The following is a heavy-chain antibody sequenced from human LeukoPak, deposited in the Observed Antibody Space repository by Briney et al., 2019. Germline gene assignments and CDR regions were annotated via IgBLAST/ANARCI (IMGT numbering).Heavy chain of an antibody. D-gene: IGHD3-16*02. CDR1: GCSFSTYA. CDR3: AKSLYGGCDY. CDR2: VNGNGGST. Sequence: TGGSLRLSCAASGCSFSTYAMSWVRQAPGKGLEWVSGVNGNGGSTSYADSVKGRFTIFRDNSKNTVYLQMNSLRVEDTAVYYCAKSLYGGCDYWGQGTVVTVSS. J-gene: IGHJ4*02. V-gene: IGHV3-23*01.